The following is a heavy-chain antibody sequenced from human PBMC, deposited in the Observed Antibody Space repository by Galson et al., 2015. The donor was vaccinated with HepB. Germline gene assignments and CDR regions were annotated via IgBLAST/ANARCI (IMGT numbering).Heavy chain of an antibody. D-gene: IGHD4/OR15-4a*01. CDR2: ISSDGGTQ. CDR1: GFILSNYG. V-gene: IGHV3-30*18. Sequence: SLRLSCAASGFILSNYGMQWVRQPPGRGLQWEAVISSDGGTQYYADSVKGRFTISGDTSKNMLHLQMNSLRPEDTAVYYCVKESGIPQYGAYFDYWGQGALVTVSS. CDR3: VKESGIPQYGAYFDY. J-gene: IGHJ4*02.